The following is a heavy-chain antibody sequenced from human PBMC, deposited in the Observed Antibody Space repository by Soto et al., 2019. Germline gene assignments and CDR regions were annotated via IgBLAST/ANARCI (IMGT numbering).Heavy chain of an antibody. V-gene: IGHV3-15*01. D-gene: IGHD6-19*01. J-gene: IGHJ4*02. CDR3: TTDPDIAVAGTY. CDR2: IKSKTDGGTT. Sequence: ESGGGLVKPGGSLRLSCAASGFTFSNAWMSWVRQAPGKGLEWVGRIKSKTDGGTTDYAAPVKGRFTISRDDSKNTLYLQMNSLKTEDTAVYYCTTDPDIAVAGTYWGQGTLVTVSS. CDR1: GFTFSNAW.